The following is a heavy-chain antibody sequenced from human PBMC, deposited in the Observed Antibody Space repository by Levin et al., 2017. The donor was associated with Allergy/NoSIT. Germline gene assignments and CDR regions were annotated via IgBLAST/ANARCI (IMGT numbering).Heavy chain of an antibody. CDR1: GGSISGYY. V-gene: IGHV4-59*01. D-gene: IGHD2-2*01. Sequence: SETLSLTCSLSGGSISGYYWSWIRQPPGKGLEWIGYIYYTGSTKYNPSLKSRVTISLDTSKNQFSLNLRSVTAADTALYYCARQAYCTSAGCSGFAYWGQGSLVTVSS. J-gene: IGHJ4*02. CDR2: IYYTGST. CDR3: ARQAYCTSAGCSGFAY.